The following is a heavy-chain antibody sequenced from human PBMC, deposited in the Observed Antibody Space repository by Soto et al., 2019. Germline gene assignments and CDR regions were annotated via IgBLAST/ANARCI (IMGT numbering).Heavy chain of an antibody. CDR2: IYYSGST. CDR1: GGSISSYY. J-gene: IGHJ5*02. Sequence: TSETLSLTCTVSGGSISSYYWSWILQPPGKGLEWIGYIYYSGSTNYNPSLKSRVTISVDTSKNQFSLKLSSVTAADTAVYYCARVVRGYSGYDLGWFDPWGQGTLVTVSS. V-gene: IGHV4-59*01. D-gene: IGHD5-12*01. CDR3: ARVVRGYSGYDLGWFDP.